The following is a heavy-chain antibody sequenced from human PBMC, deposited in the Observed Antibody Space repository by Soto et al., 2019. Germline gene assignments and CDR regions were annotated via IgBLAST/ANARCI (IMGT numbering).Heavy chain of an antibody. CDR1: GFTFTSSA. J-gene: IGHJ6*02. V-gene: IGHV1-58*01. CDR2: IVVGSGNT. CDR3: AAGRVLADDYYYYGMDV. Sequence: SVKVSCKASGFTFTSSAVQWVRHARGQRLEWIGWIVVGSGNTNYAQKFQERVTITRDMSTSTAYMELSSLRSEDTAVYYCAAGRVLADDYYYYGMDVWGQGTTVTVSS.